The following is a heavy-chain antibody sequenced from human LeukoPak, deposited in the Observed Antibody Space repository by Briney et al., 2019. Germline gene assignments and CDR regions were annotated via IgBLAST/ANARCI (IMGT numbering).Heavy chain of an antibody. J-gene: IGHJ4*02. CDR2: IYYSGST. CDR1: GGSLSSYY. V-gene: IGHV4-59*01. D-gene: IGHD3-10*01. Sequence: PSETLSLTCTGTGGSLSSYYWRWIRQPPGKGLEGIGYIYYSGSTNYNPSLKSRVTISVDTSKNQFSLKLSSVTAADTAVYYCARGPLESGGYYFDYWGQGKLVTVSS. CDR3: ARGPLESGGYYFDY.